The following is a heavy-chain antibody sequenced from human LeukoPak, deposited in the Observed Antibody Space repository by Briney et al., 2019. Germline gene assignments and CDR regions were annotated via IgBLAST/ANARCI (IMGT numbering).Heavy chain of an antibody. J-gene: IGHJ3*01. CDR2: VSYSGGT. Sequence: SETLSLTCTVSGDSVSGHYWSWIRQTPGKGLEWIGYVSYSGGTNYNPSLKRRVSISLDTSKNQFSLKLSSPAAADPAVCYCARAPTAITTSAFPDAFDFWGQGTMVTVSS. CDR1: GDSVSGHY. V-gene: IGHV4-59*02. D-gene: IGHD5-12*01. CDR3: ARAPTAITTSAFPDAFDF.